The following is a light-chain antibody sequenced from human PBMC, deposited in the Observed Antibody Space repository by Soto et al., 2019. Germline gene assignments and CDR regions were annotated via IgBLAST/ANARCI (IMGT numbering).Light chain of an antibody. V-gene: IGKV1-5*03. CDR1: QSISSW. Sequence: DIQMTQSPSTLSASVGDRVTITCRASQSISSWLAWYQQKPGAAPKLLIYEASTLESGVPSRFSGSRSGTEFTLTVSSLQPDDFATYYCQQYNASFPFTFGQGTRLEIK. CDR2: EAS. CDR3: QQYNASFPFT. J-gene: IGKJ5*01.